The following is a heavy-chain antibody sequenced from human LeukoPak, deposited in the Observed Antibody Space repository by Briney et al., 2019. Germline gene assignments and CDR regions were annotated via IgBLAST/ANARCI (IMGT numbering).Heavy chain of an antibody. J-gene: IGHJ4*02. CDR2: IYYSGST. V-gene: IGHV4-59*01. D-gene: IGHD6-19*01. Sequence: SETLSLTCTVSGGSISSYYWSWLRQPPGKGLEWIGYIYYSGSTNYNPSLKSRVTISVDTSKNQFSLKLSSVTAADTAVYYCARGVSSSGWAFDYWGQGTLVTVSS. CDR1: GGSISSYY. CDR3: ARGVSSSGWAFDY.